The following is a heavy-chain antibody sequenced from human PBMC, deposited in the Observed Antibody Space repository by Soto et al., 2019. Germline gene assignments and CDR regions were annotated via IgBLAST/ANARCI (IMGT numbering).Heavy chain of an antibody. CDR1: GGTFSSYT. V-gene: IGHV1-69*02. CDR2: IIPILGIA. CDR3: ARLHDYGDYADAFDI. Sequence: QVQLVQSGAEVKKPGSSVKVSCKASGGTFSSYTISWVRQAPGQGLEWMGRIIPILGIANYAQKFQGRVTITADKSTSTAHMELSSLRSEDTAVYYCARLHDYGDYADAFDIWGQGTMVTVSS. J-gene: IGHJ3*02. D-gene: IGHD4-17*01.